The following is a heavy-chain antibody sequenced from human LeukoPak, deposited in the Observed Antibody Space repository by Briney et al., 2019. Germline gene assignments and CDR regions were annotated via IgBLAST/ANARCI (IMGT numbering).Heavy chain of an antibody. V-gene: IGHV3-23*01. CDR1: GFTFITYA. Sequence: PGGSLRLSCAASGFTFITYAMSWVRQTPEKGLEWVSAISGSGGSTYYADSVKGRFTISRDNSKNTLYLQMNSLRAEDTAVYYCAKDRGFGEYFPFFYWGQGTLVTVSS. J-gene: IGHJ4*02. CDR3: AKDRGFGEYFPFFY. D-gene: IGHD3-10*01. CDR2: ISGSGGST.